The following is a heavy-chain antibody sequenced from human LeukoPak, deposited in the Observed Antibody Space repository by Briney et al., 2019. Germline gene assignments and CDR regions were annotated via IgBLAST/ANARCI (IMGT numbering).Heavy chain of an antibody. CDR1: GGSISSSSYY. Sequence: PSETLSLTCTVSGGSISSSSYYWGWIRQPPGKGLEWIGSIYYSGSTYYNPSLKSRVTISVDTSKNQFSLKLSSVTAADTAVYYCARDSLKGSIIAVAGEDYFDYWGQGTLVTVSS. V-gene: IGHV4-39*07. J-gene: IGHJ4*02. CDR2: IYYSGST. CDR3: ARDSLKGSIIAVAGEDYFDY. D-gene: IGHD6-19*01.